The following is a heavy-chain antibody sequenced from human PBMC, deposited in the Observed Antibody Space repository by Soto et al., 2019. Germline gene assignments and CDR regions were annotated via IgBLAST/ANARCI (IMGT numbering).Heavy chain of an antibody. Sequence: GGSLRLSCAASGFTFSSYGMHWVRQAPGKGLEWVAVIWYDGSNKYYADSVKGRFTISRDNSKNTLYLQMNSLRAEDTAVYYCARGSGQLVDAEYFQHWGQGTLVTVSS. CDR3: ARGSGQLVDAEYFQH. CDR2: IWYDGSNK. CDR1: GFTFSSYG. V-gene: IGHV3-33*01. J-gene: IGHJ1*01. D-gene: IGHD6-6*01.